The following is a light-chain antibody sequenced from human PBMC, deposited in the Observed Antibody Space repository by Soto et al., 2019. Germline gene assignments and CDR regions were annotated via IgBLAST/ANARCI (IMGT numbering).Light chain of an antibody. V-gene: IGKV1-12*01. CDR3: QQANSFPLT. J-gene: IGKJ4*01. CDR2: GAS. CDR1: QGIGSW. Sequence: DIQMTQSPSSVSASVGDTVTITCRASQGIGSWLGWYQQKPGKAPQLLIYGASSLQSGVPPRFSGSASETDFTLIISSLQPEDFASYYCQQANSFPLTFGGRTKVEIK.